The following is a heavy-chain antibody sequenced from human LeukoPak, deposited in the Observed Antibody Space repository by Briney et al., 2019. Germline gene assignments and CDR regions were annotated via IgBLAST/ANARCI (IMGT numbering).Heavy chain of an antibody. J-gene: IGHJ6*02. Sequence: PGGSLRLSCEASGFTFSNYWMSWVRQAPEKGLEWVANIKPDGSETYSVDSVKGRFTISRDNAKNSLYLQMNSLRAEDTAVYYCARTLRFFRFLDVWGQGTTVTVSS. D-gene: IGHD3-3*01. V-gene: IGHV3-7*03. CDR2: IKPDGSET. CDR1: GFTFSNYW. CDR3: ARTLRFFRFLDV.